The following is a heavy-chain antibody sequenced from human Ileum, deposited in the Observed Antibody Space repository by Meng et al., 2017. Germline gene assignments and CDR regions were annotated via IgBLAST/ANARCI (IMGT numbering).Heavy chain of an antibody. Sequence: SETLSLTCTVSGGSISSYYWSWIRQPAGKGLEWIGRIYTSGSTNYIPSLKSRVTMSVDTSKNQFPLKLSSLTAADTAVYYCARDMLITLGGVIVSVYFDYWGQGTLVTVSS. V-gene: IGHV4-4*07. D-gene: IGHD3-16*02. J-gene: IGHJ4*02. CDR3: ARDMLITLGGVIVSVYFDY. CDR1: GGSISSYY. CDR2: IYTSGST.